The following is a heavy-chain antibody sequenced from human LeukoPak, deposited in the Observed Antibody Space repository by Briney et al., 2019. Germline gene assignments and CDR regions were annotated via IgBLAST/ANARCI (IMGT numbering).Heavy chain of an antibody. Sequence: ASVKVSCKASGYTFNSYGISWVRQAPGQGLEWIGWVSTYNGDTHYAQKVQGRVTMTTDTSTNTAYMELTSLRSDDTAVYYCARDHAFDVWGQGTLVIVSS. CDR3: ARDHAFDV. CDR2: VSTYNGDT. V-gene: IGHV1-18*01. CDR1: GYTFNSYG. J-gene: IGHJ3*01.